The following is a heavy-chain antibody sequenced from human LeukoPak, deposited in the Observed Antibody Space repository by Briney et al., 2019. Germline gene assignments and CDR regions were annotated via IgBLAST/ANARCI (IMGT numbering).Heavy chain of an antibody. J-gene: IGHJ3*02. D-gene: IGHD3-22*01. CDR1: GYTFTNYG. V-gene: IGHV1-18*01. CDR3: ARGSYYYDSSGYSVDDDAFDI. Sequence: ASVKVSCKASGYTFTNYGITWVRQAPGQGLEWMGWISAYNGNTNYAQKLQGRVTMTTDTSTSTAYMELRSLRSDDTAVYYCARGSYYYDSSGYSVDDDAFDIWGQGTMVTVSS. CDR2: ISAYNGNT.